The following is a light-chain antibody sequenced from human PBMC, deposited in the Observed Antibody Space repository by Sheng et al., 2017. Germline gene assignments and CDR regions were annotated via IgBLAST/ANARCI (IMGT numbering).Light chain of an antibody. V-gene: IGKV1-17*03. CDR2: LTS. CDR1: QDISNY. CDR3: LQHDSYPWT. Sequence: DIQMTQSPSAMSASVGDRVTITCRASQDISNYLSWFQQKPGKVPKRLIYLTSNLQSGVPSRFSGSGSGTEFTLTISSLQSEDFATYYCLQHDSYPWTFGQGTRVDIK. J-gene: IGKJ1*01.